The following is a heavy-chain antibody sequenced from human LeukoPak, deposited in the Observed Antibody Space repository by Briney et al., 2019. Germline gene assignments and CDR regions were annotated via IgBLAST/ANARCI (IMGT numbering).Heavy chain of an antibody. J-gene: IGHJ4*02. D-gene: IGHD3-10*01. CDR1: GYTFTSYD. Sequence: ASVKVSCKASGYTFTSYDINWVRQATGQGLEWMGWMNPNSGNTGYAQKFQGRVTMTRNTSISTAYMELSSLRSEDTAVYYCASGGYGSGSYYNTPLSWYFDYWGQGTLVTVSS. V-gene: IGHV1-8*01. CDR3: ASGGYGSGSYYNTPLSWYFDY. CDR2: MNPNSGNT.